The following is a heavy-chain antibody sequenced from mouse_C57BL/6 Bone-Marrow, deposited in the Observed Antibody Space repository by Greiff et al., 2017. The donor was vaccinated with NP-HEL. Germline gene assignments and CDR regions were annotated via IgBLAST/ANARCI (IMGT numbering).Heavy chain of an antibody. CDR2: IYPGNSDT. CDR1: GYTFTSYW. D-gene: IGHD1-1*01. Sequence: EVQLQQSGTVLARPGASVKMSCKTSGYTFTSYWMHWVKQRPGQGLEWIGAIYPGNSDTSYNQKFKGKAKLTAVTSASTAYMELSSLTNEDSAVYYCTRSYGSSYCWYFDVWGTGTRVTVSS. J-gene: IGHJ1*03. V-gene: IGHV1-5*01. CDR3: TRSYGSSYCWYFDV.